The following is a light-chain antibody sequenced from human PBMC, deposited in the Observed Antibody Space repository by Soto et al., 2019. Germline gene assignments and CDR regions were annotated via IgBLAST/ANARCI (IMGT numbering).Light chain of an antibody. CDR1: QSVSSSY. V-gene: IGKV3-20*01. CDR2: GAS. J-gene: IGKJ5*01. Sequence: DIVLTQSPGTLSLCPGERATLSCRASQSVSSSYLAWYQHKPGQAPRLLIYGASNRATGIPDRFSGSGSGTDFTLTINRLEPEDFAVYFCQQYGASPRFGQGTRLEIK. CDR3: QQYGASPR.